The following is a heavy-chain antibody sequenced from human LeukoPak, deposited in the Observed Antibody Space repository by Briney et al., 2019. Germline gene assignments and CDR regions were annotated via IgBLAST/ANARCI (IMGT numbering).Heavy chain of an antibody. CDR1: GFTFSSYW. D-gene: IGHD3-16*01. CDR3: ARDRHSSSWSHTYYDYVWGLNPVDY. CDR2: IKQDGSEK. V-gene: IGHV3-7*01. Sequence: GGSLRLSCAASGFTFSSYWMSWVRQAPGKGLEWVANIKQDGSEKYYVDSVKGRFTISRDNAKNSLYPQMNSLRAEDTAVYYCARDRHSSSWSHTYYDYVWGLNPVDYRGQGTLVTVSS. J-gene: IGHJ4*02.